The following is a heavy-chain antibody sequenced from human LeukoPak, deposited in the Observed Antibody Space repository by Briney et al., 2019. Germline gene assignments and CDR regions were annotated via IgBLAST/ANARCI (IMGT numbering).Heavy chain of an antibody. Sequence: SETLSLTCTVSGGSISSSSYYWGWIRQPPGKGLEWIGSIYYSGSTYYNPSLKSRVTISVDTSKNQFSLELSSVTAADTAVYYCARQITGTTSYYFDYWGQGTLVTVSS. CDR2: IYYSGST. V-gene: IGHV4-39*01. CDR3: ARQITGTTSYYFDY. CDR1: GGSISSSSYY. D-gene: IGHD1-7*01. J-gene: IGHJ4*02.